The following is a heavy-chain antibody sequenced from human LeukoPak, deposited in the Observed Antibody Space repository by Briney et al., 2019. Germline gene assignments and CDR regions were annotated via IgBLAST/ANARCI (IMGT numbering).Heavy chain of an antibody. Sequence: ASVKVSCKASGYTFTSYDINWVRQATGQGLEWMGWMNPNSGNTGHAQKFQGRVTMTRNTSISTAYMELSSLRSEDTAVYYCARGGCSYGSRVYYYYYYYMDVWGKGTTVTVSS. D-gene: IGHD5-18*01. V-gene: IGHV1-8*01. J-gene: IGHJ6*03. CDR1: GYTFTSYD. CDR2: MNPNSGNT. CDR3: ARGGCSYGSRVYYYYYYYMDV.